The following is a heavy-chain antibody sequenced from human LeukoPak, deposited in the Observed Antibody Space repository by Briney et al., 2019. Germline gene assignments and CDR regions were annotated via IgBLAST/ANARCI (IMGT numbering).Heavy chain of an antibody. CDR1: GYSISSHY. D-gene: IGHD3-10*01. Sequence: NPSETLSLTCSVSGYSISSHYLSWIRQPPGKELEWVGYILYGGSSSYNPSLRSRVTMSFYTSKNQFSLQLSSVTAADTAVYYCARGIPMANLVFDFWGQGTLVTVSS. CDR2: ILYGGSS. V-gene: IGHV4-59*11. J-gene: IGHJ4*02. CDR3: ARGIPMANLVFDF.